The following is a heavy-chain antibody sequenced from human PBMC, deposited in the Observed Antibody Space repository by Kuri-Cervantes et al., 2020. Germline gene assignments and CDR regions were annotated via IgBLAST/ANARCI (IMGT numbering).Heavy chain of an antibody. Sequence: ASVKVSCKASGYTLTSYDINWVRQATGQGLEWMGWMNPNSGNTGYAQKFQGRVTMTRNTSISTAYMELSSLRSEDTAVYYCARGSKRWLQLVFDYWGQGTLVTVSS. CDR2: MNPNSGNT. D-gene: IGHD5-24*01. V-gene: IGHV1-8*01. CDR3: ARGSKRWLQLVFDY. CDR1: GYTLTSYD. J-gene: IGHJ4*02.